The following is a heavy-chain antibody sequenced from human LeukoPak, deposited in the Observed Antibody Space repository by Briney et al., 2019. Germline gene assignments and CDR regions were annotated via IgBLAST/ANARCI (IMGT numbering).Heavy chain of an antibody. CDR1: GGSISSSNW. J-gene: IGHJ4*02. D-gene: IGHD3-22*01. CDR2: IYHSGST. V-gene: IGHV4-4*02. CDR3: ARRTGDSSGYYPFDY. Sequence: SGTLSLTCAVSGGSISSSNWWSWVRQPPGKGLEWIGEIYHSGSTNYNPSLKSRVTISVDKSKDQFSLKLSSVTAADTAVYYCARRTGDSSGYYPFDYWGQGTLVTVSS.